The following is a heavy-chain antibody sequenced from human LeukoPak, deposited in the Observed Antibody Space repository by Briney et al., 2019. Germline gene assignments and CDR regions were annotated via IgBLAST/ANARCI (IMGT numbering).Heavy chain of an antibody. V-gene: IGHV4-61*02. CDR3: ARGSFYYDSSGYQYYFDY. J-gene: IGHJ4*02. CDR2: IYTSGST. Sequence: SETLPLTCTVSGGSISSGSYYWSWIRQPAGKGLEWIGRIYTSGSTNYNPSLKSRVTISVDTSKNQFSLKLSSVTAADTAVYYCARGSFYYDSSGYQYYFDYWGQGTLVTVSS. CDR1: GGSISSGSYY. D-gene: IGHD3-22*01.